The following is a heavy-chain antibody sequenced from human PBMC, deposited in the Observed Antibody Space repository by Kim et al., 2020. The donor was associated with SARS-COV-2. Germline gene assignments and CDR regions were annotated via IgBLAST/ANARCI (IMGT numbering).Heavy chain of an antibody. CDR3: ARSGWSGWFGELLYGMDV. D-gene: IGHD3-10*01. Sequence: SVKVSCKASGGTFSSYAISWVRQAPGQGLEWMGGIIPIFGTANYAQKFQGRVTITADESTSTAYMELSSLRSEDTAVYYCARSGWSGWFGELLYGMDVWGQGTTVTVSS. J-gene: IGHJ6*02. CDR2: IIPIFGTA. CDR1: GGTFSSYA. V-gene: IGHV1-69*13.